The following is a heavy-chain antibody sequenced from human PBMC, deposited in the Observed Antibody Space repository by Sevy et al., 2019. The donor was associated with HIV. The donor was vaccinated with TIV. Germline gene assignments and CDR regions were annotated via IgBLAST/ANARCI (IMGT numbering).Heavy chain of an antibody. J-gene: IGHJ3*02. D-gene: IGHD6-19*01. V-gene: IGHV3-33*01. CDR1: GFTFSSYG. Sequence: GGSLRPSCAASGFTFSSYGMHWVRQAPGKGLEWVAVIWYDGSNKYYADSVKGRFTISRDNSKNMLYLQMNSLRAEDTAVYFCARERSWLDAFNIWGQGTVVTVSS. CDR3: ARERSWLDAFNI. CDR2: IWYDGSNK.